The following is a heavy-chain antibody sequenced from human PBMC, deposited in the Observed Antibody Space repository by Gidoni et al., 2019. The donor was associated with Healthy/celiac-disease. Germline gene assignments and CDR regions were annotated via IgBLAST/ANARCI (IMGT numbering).Heavy chain of an antibody. CDR2: INHSGRT. CDR1: GGSISGSY. V-gene: IGHV4-34*01. D-gene: IGHD4-17*01. CDR3: ARIDGDFDY. J-gene: IGHJ4*02. Sequence: QVQLQQWGAGLLKPSETLSLTCAVYGGSISGSYWSWIRQPPGKGLEWIGEINHSGRTNYNPSLKSRVTISVDTSKNQFSLKPSSVTAADTTVYYCARIDGDFDYWGQGTLVTVSS.